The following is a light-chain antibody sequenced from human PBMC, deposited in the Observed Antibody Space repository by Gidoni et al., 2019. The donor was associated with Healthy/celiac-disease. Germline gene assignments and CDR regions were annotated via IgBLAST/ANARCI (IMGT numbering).Light chain of an antibody. J-gene: IGKJ2*01. CDR2: DAS. CDR3: QQRSNWPRT. Sequence: EIVLTQSPATLSLSPGERATLPCRASQSVISDLAWYQQKPGQAPRLLIHDASNRATGIPARFSGSGSGTDFTLTISSLEPEDFGFYYCQQRSNWPRTFGQGTKLEIK. V-gene: IGKV3-11*01. CDR1: QSVISD.